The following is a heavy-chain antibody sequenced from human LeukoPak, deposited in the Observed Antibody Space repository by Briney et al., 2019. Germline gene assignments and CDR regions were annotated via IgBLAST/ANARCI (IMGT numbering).Heavy chain of an antibody. CDR1: GFTFSSYA. J-gene: IGHJ3*02. CDR2: ISYDGSNK. D-gene: IGHD3-22*01. V-gene: IGHV3-30*14. CDR3: LYYYDSSGSDAFDI. Sequence: HPGRSLRLSCAASGFTFSSYAMHWVRQAPGKGLEWVAVISYDGSNKYYADSVKGRFTISRDNSKNTLYLQMNSLRAEDTAVYYCLYYYDSSGSDAFDIWGQGTMVTVSS.